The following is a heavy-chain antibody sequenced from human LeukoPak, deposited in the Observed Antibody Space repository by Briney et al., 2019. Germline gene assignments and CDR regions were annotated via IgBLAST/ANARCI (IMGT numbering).Heavy chain of an antibody. CDR2: IIPILGIA. D-gene: IGHD2-15*01. CDR1: GGTFSGYA. V-gene: IGHV1-69*04. Sequence: SVKVSCKAPGGTFSGYAISWVRQAPGQGLEWMGRIIPILGIANYAQKFQGRVTITADKSTSTAYMELSSLRSEDTAVYYCARESLDIVVVVAASRGNDWYFDLWGRGTLVTVSS. CDR3: ARESLDIVVVVAASRGNDWYFDL. J-gene: IGHJ2*01.